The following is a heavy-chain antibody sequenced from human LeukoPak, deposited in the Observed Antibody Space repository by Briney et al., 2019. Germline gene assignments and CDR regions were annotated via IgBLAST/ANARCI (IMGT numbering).Heavy chain of an antibody. CDR2: VYRTGST. D-gene: IGHD6-13*01. Sequence: PSETLSLTCTVSGYSISSDYCWGWIRQPPGKGLEWIGNVYRTGSTYYNASLKSRVTISVDTSKNQFSLKLSSVTAADTAVYYCARDVRIAARSGAFDIWGQGTMVTVSS. J-gene: IGHJ3*02. CDR3: ARDVRIAARSGAFDI. CDR1: GYSISSDYC. V-gene: IGHV4-38-2*02.